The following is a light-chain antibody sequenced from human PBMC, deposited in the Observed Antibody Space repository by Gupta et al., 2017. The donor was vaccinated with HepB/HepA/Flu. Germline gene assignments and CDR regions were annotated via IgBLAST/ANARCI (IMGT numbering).Light chain of an antibody. CDR3: QSYDSSHYV. J-gene: IGLJ1*01. V-gene: IGLV1-40*01. CDR1: SSNIGAGYD. Sequence: QSVLTQPPPVSGAPGQRVTISCTGRSSNIGAGYDVHWYQQLPGTSPKFLIYANNNRPSGVPYRFSGSKSGTSASLAITGLHADDEADYYCQSYDSSHYVFGTGTKVTVL. CDR2: ANN.